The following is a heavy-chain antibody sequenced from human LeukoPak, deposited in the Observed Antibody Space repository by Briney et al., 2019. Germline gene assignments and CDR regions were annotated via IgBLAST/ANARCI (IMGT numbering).Heavy chain of an antibody. CDR3: ASRAGLDY. CDR2: ISNSGSTI. CDR1: GFTFSYYE. J-gene: IGHJ4*02. V-gene: IGHV3-48*03. Sequence: GGSLRLSCTAPGFTFSYYEMNWVRQAPGKGLEWDSYISNSGSTIYYADSVRGRFTISRDNAKNSLYLQMDSLRAEDTAVYYCASRAGLDYWGQGTLVTVSS.